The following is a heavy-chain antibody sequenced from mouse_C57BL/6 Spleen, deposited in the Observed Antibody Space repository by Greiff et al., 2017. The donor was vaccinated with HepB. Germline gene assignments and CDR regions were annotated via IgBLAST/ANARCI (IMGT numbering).Heavy chain of an antibody. Sequence: VMLVESGPGLVAPSQSLSITCTVSGFSLTSYAISWVRQPPGKGLEWLGVIWTGGGTNYNSALKSRLSISKDNSKSQVFLKMNSLQTDDTARYYCARNLDYYVSSSPWFAYWGQGTLVTVSA. V-gene: IGHV2-9-1*01. D-gene: IGHD1-1*01. CDR2: IWTGGGT. J-gene: IGHJ3*01. CDR3: ARNLDYYVSSSPWFAY. CDR1: GFSLTSYA.